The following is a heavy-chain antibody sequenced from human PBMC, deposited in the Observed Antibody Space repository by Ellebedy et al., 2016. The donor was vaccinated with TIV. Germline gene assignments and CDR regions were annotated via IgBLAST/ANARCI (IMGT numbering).Heavy chain of an antibody. J-gene: IGHJ4*02. Sequence: GESLKISCAASGSTISRSWMSWVRQAPGKGLEWVANINQNGREKNFVDSVKGRFSISRDNSKNSLFLQLNSLGADYTAVYYGLPNHGLGYWGQGTLVTVSS. CDR2: INQNGREK. V-gene: IGHV3-7*01. CDR1: GSTISRSW. D-gene: IGHD1-14*01. CDR3: LPNHGLGY.